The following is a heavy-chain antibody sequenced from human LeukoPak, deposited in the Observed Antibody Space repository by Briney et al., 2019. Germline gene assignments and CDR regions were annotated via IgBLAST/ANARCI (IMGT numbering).Heavy chain of an antibody. V-gene: IGHV1-46*01. CDR3: AREARDLYYYGSGSYVWFDP. CDR2: INPSGGST. Sequence: ASVKVSCKASGYTFTSYYMHWVRQAPGQGLEWMGIINPSGGSTSYAQKFQGRVTITRDTSASTAYMELSSLRSEDTAVYYCAREARDLYYYGSGSYVWFDPWGQGTLVTVSS. D-gene: IGHD3-10*01. CDR1: GYTFTSYY. J-gene: IGHJ5*02.